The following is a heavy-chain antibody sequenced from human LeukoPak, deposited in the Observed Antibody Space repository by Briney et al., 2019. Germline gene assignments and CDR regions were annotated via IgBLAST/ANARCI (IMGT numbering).Heavy chain of an antibody. CDR3: ARAFRPASDPHDFYDF. J-gene: IGHJ3*01. Sequence: GGSLRLSCAAPGFTFSSYSMNWVRQASGRRLEYVSAISPSGDRTWYADSEKGRFTISGDNSKNTLYLQMGSLRPEDMGVYYCARAFRPASDPHDFYDFWGRGTTVTVSS. V-gene: IGHV3-64*02. CDR2: ISPSGDRT. D-gene: IGHD3/OR15-3a*01. CDR1: GFTFSSYS.